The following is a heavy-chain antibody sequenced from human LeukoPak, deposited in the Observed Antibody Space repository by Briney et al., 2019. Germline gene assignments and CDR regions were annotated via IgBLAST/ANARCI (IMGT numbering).Heavy chain of an antibody. V-gene: IGHV3-66*01. Sequence: PGGSLRLSCAASGFTVSSNYMSWVRQAPGKGLEWVSVIYSGGSTYYADSVKGRFTISRDNSKNTLYLQMNSLRAEDTAVYYCAREAEIVGATYFDYWGQGTTVTVSS. CDR3: AREAEIVGATYFDY. CDR2: IYSGGST. D-gene: IGHD1-26*01. CDR1: GFTVSSNY. J-gene: IGHJ4*03.